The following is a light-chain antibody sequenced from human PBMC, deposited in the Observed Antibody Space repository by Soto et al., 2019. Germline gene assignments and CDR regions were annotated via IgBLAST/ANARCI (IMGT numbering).Light chain of an antibody. CDR1: QSVTSSY. Sequence: VLTHSPGTLSLSPGERATLSCGASQSVTSSYLAWYQQKPGQAPRLLIYGASSRATGIPDRFSGSGSGTDFTLTISRLEPEDFAVYYCQQYGSSPPTFGQGTKVDIK. J-gene: IGKJ1*01. V-gene: IGKV3-20*01. CDR3: QQYGSSPPT. CDR2: GAS.